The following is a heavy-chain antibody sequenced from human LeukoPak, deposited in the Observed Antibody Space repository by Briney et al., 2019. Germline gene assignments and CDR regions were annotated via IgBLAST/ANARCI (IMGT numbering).Heavy chain of an antibody. CDR3: AKGGRDAYNFDFDY. D-gene: IGHD5-24*01. V-gene: IGHV3-23*01. J-gene: IGHJ4*02. CDR2: ISGGGDST. CDR1: GFTFSNYA. Sequence: GGSLRLSCAASGFTFSNYAMNWVRRAPGKGLEWVSTISGGGDSTYYADSVNGRFTISRENSKNTLYLQMNSLRAEDTAVYYCAKGGRDAYNFDFDYWGQGTLVTVSS.